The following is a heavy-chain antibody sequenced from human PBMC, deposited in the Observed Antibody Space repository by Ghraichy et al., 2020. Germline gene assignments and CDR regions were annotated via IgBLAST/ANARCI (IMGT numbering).Heavy chain of an antibody. J-gene: IGHJ4*02. CDR3: PRDSYQLLYLFDF. D-gene: IGHD2-2*02. V-gene: IGHV3-23*01. CDR1: GFTFSSYA. CDR2: ISVSGGST. Sequence: GESLNISCAASGFTFSSYAMSWVRQAPGKGLEWVSVISVSGGSTYYADSVKGRFTISRDNSKNTLYLQMNSLRVEDTAVYYCPRDSYQLLYLFDFWGQGTLVTVSS.